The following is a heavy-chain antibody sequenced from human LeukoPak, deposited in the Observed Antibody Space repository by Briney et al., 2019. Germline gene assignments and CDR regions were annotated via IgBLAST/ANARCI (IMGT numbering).Heavy chain of an antibody. CDR3: ARGGIAVAGPTPPPYD. V-gene: IGHV1-69*13. J-gene: IGHJ4*02. CDR2: IIPIFGTA. D-gene: IGHD6-19*01. Sequence: SVKVSCKASGGTFSSYAISWVRQAPGQGLEWMGGIIPIFGTANYAQKFQGRVTITADESTSTAYMELSSLRSEDTAVYYCARGGIAVAGPTPPPYDWGQGTLVTVSS. CDR1: GGTFSSYA.